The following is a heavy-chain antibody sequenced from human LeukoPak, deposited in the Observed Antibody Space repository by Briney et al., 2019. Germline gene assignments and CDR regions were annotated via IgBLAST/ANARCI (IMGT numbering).Heavy chain of an antibody. Sequence: SVKVSCKASGGTFSNYAINWVRQAPGQGLEWMGGIIPLSGSTTCAQRFQGRLSITADESTRTAYMELSSLFSEDTAVYYCARVPIEQSNNGHIKVASFLNPWGQGTLVTVSS. CDR3: ARVPIEQSNNGHIKVASFLNP. J-gene: IGHJ5*02. V-gene: IGHV1-69*13. CDR2: IIPLSGST. CDR1: GGTFSNYA. D-gene: IGHD2-8*01.